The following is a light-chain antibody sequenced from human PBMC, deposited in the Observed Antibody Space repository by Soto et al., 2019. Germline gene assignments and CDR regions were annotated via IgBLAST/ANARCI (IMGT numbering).Light chain of an antibody. CDR3: ASWDDSLSGLV. CDR1: SSNIGSNY. CDR2: RNN. Sequence: QSVLTQPPSASGTPGQTVTISCSGSSSNIGSNYVYWYQRLPGTAPKLLIYRNNQRPSGVPDRFSGSKSGTSASLAISGLRSEDEADYYCASWDDSLSGLVFGGGTKLTVL. J-gene: IGLJ2*01. V-gene: IGLV1-47*01.